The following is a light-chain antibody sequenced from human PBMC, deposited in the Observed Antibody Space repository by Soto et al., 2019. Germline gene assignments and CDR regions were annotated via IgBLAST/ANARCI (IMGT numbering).Light chain of an antibody. CDR1: QSVSRNY. J-gene: IGKJ1*01. V-gene: IGKV3-20*01. Sequence: EIVLTQSPGTLSLSPGERATLSCRASQSVSRNYLAWYQQKPGQAPRLLIYGASSRATGIPDKFSGGGSGTDFTLTISRLGPEDFAVYYCQQYDSSPLTFGQGTKVEIK. CDR3: QQYDSSPLT. CDR2: GAS.